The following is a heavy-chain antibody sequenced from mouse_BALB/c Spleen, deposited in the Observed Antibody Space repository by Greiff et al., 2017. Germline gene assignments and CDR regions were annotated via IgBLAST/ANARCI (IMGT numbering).Heavy chain of an antibody. D-gene: IGHD2-3*01. J-gene: IGHJ3*01. CDR1: GYTFTSYW. CDR3: ARWADGYSFAY. V-gene: IGHV1-69*02. Sequence: QVQLKQPGAELVKPGASVKLSCKASGYTFTSYWMHWVKQRPGQGLEWIGEIDPSDSYTNYNQKFKGKATLTVDKSSSTAYMQLSSLTSEDSAVYYCARWADGYSFAYWGQGTLVTVSA. CDR2: IDPSDSYT.